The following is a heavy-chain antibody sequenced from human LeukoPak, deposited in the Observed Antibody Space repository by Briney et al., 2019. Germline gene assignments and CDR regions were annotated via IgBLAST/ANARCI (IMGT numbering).Heavy chain of an antibody. Sequence: KSSETLSLTCTVSGGSISSYYWSWIRQPPGKGLEWIGYIYYSGSTNYNPSLKSRVTISVDTSKNQFSLKLSSVTAADTAVYYCARNIAAAGTRAFDIWGQGTMVTVSS. D-gene: IGHD6-13*01. CDR1: GGSISSYY. CDR3: ARNIAAAGTRAFDI. V-gene: IGHV4-59*01. J-gene: IGHJ3*02. CDR2: IYYSGST.